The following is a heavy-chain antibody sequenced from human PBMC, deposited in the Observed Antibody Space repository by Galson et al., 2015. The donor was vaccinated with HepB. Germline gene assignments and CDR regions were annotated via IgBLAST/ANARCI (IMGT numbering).Heavy chain of an antibody. Sequence: SVKVSCKASGYTFTGYYMHWVRQAPGQGLEWMGWINPNSGGTNYAQKFQGWVTMTRDTSISTAYMELSRLRSDDTAVYYCARGGGYSGYDYDYYGMDVWGQGTTVTVSS. CDR3: ARGGGYSGYDYDYYGMDV. J-gene: IGHJ6*02. V-gene: IGHV1-2*04. D-gene: IGHD5-12*01. CDR2: INPNSGGT. CDR1: GYTFTGYY.